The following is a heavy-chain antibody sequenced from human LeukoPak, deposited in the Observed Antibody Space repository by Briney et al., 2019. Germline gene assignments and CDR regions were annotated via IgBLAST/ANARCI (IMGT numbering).Heavy chain of an antibody. J-gene: IGHJ4*02. V-gene: IGHV1-46*01. CDR1: GYTFTSYY. CDR3: ARRPGSSSTSSDFDY. Sequence: PRASVKVSCKASGYTFTSYYIHWVRQAPGQGLEWMGIINPSGGITSYAQKFQGRVTMTRDTSTSTVYMELSSLRSEDTAVYYCARRPGSSSTSSDFDYWGQGTLVTVSS. D-gene: IGHD2-2*01. CDR2: INPSGGIT.